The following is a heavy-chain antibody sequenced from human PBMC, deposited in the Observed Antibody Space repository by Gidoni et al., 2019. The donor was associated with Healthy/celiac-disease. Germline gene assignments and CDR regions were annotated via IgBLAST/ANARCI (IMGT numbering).Heavy chain of an antibody. D-gene: IGHD3-22*01. CDR3: TTDESYYDSSGYYSIVGYFDY. CDR2: IKSKTEGVTT. Sequence: EVQLVESGGGLVKTGGALRVPGAASGLTSRKAWKGWDCKAPGKGLEGVGRIKSKTEGVTTDYAAPVKGRFTISRDYSKNTLYLQMNSLKTEDTAVYYCTTDESYYDSSGYYSIVGYFDYWGQGTLVTVSS. J-gene: IGHJ4*02. V-gene: IGHV3-15*01. CDR1: GLTSRKAW.